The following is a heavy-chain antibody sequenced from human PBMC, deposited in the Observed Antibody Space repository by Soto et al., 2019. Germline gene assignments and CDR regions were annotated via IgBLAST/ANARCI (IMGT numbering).Heavy chain of an antibody. CDR1: GGSFSGYY. D-gene: IGHD6-6*01. J-gene: IGHJ3*02. CDR2: INHSGST. CDR3: ASSYSSSSGAFGI. Sequence: PSETLSLTCAVYGGSFSGYYWSWIRQPPGKGLEWIGEINHSGSTNYNPSLKSRVTISVDTSKNQFSLKLSSVTAADTALFYCASSYSSSSGAFGIWGQGTMVTVSS. V-gene: IGHV4-34*01.